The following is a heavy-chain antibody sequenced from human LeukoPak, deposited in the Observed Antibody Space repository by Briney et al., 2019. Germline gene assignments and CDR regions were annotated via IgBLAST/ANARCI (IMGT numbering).Heavy chain of an antibody. J-gene: IGHJ6*02. CDR3: PSLTTVTDYYYYGMDV. CDR1: GGTFSSYA. D-gene: IGHD4-11*01. CDR2: IIPIFGTA. Sequence: SVKVSCKASGGTFSSYAISWVRQAPGQGLEWMGGIIPIFGTANYAQKFQGRVTITADESTSTAYMELSSLRSEDTAVYYCPSLTTVTDYYYYGMDVWGQGTTVTVSS. V-gene: IGHV1-69*01.